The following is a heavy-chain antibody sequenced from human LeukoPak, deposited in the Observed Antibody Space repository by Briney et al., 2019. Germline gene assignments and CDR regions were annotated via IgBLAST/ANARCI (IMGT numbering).Heavy chain of an antibody. J-gene: IGHJ4*02. Sequence: PGGSLRLSCAASGFTFSSYATSWVRQAPGKGLEWVSAISGSGGSTYYADSVKGRFTISRDNGKNMLYLQMNSLRAEDTAVYYCARESSEAVVFDYWGQGTLVTVSS. V-gene: IGHV3-23*01. CDR2: ISGSGGST. CDR1: GFTFSSYA. CDR3: ARESSEAVVFDY. D-gene: IGHD6-19*01.